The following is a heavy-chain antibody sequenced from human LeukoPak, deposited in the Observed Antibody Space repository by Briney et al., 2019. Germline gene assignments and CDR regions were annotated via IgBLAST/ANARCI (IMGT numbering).Heavy chain of an antibody. CDR2: IIPIFGTA. Sequence: SVKVSCKASGGTFSSYAISWVRQAPGQGPEWMGGIIPIFGTANYAQKFQGRVTITTDESTSTAYMELSSLRSEDTAVYYCARAPYLKTHDYGDYEVDAFDIWGQGTMVTVSS. V-gene: IGHV1-69*05. CDR1: GGTFSSYA. D-gene: IGHD4-17*01. CDR3: ARAPYLKTHDYGDYEVDAFDI. J-gene: IGHJ3*02.